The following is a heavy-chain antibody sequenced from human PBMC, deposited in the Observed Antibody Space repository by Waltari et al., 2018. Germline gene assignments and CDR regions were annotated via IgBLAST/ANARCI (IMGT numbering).Heavy chain of an antibody. J-gene: IGHJ3*02. Sequence: QVQLQESGPGLVKPSETLSLTCTVSGGSISSYYWSWIRQPPGKGLEWIWYISYRGSTNPNPSLQSRVTRSVDTSKNQFSLKLSAVTAADTAVYYCARGYCSSTSCYTGGAFDIWGQGTMVTVSS. CDR2: ISYRGST. D-gene: IGHD2-2*02. CDR3: ARGYCSSTSCYTGGAFDI. CDR1: GGSISSYY. V-gene: IGHV4-59*01.